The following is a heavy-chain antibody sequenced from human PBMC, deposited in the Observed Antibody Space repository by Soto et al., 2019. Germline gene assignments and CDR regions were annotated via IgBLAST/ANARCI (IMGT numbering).Heavy chain of an antibody. J-gene: IGHJ2*01. V-gene: IGHV1-18*01. D-gene: IGHD4-17*01. CDR1: GYTFTSYG. Sequence: QAQLVQSGTEVRRPGASVKVSCKASGYTFTSYGISWVRQAPGQGLEWLGWIRVYNGATNYAEKLQGRVTVTIDPSTNTAYMELRNLRSDDTAVYFCAKTYGDVYWYFDLWGRGTLVTVSS. CDR2: IRVYNGAT. CDR3: AKTYGDVYWYFDL.